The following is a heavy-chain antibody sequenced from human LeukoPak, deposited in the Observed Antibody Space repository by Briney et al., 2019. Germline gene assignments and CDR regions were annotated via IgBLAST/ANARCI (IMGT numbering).Heavy chain of an antibody. CDR2: IIPIFGTA. CDR3: ASQPPYDYVWGSYRLPFASYMDV. Sequence: ASVKVSCKASGGTFSSYAISWVRQAPGQGLEWMGGIIPIFGTANYAQKFQGRVTITTDESTGTAYMELSSLRSEDTAVYYCASQPPYDYVWGSYRLPFASYMDVWGKGTTVTVSS. CDR1: GGTFSSYA. D-gene: IGHD3-16*02. J-gene: IGHJ6*03. V-gene: IGHV1-69*05.